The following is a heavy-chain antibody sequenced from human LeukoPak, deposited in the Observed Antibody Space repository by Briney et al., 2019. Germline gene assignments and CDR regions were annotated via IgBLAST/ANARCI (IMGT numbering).Heavy chain of an antibody. CDR1: GGSISSYY. CDR2: IYYSEST. CDR3: ASVRWDYDY. V-gene: IGHV4-59*08. Sequence: SETLSLTCTVSGGSISSYYWSWIRQPPGKGLEWIGYIYYSESTNYNPSLKSRVTISVDTSKNQFSLKLSSVTAADTAVYYCASVRWDYDYWGQGTLVTVSS. D-gene: IGHD3-10*01. J-gene: IGHJ4*02.